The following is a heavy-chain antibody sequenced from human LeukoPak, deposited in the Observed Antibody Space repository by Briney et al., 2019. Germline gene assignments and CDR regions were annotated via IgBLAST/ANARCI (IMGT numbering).Heavy chain of an antibody. CDR2: ISSSSSYI. Sequence: GGSLRLSCAASGFTFSSYSMNWVRQAPGKGLEWVSSISSSSSYIYYADSVKGRFTISRDNAKNSLYLQMNSRRAEDTAVYYCARFEYSSGWFGYWGQGTLVTVSS. D-gene: IGHD6-19*01. CDR1: GFTFSSYS. CDR3: ARFEYSSGWFGY. J-gene: IGHJ5*01. V-gene: IGHV3-21*01.